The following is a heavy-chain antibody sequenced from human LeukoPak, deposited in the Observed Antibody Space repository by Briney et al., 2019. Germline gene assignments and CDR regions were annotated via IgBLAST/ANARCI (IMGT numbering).Heavy chain of an antibody. V-gene: IGHV4-39*07. CDR3: ARVERAYYYDSSGYYPSWFDP. CDR2: IYYSGST. Sequence: SETLSLTCSVSGGSISSSNYYWGWIRQPPGKGLEWIGSIYYSGSTYYNPSLKSRVTISVDTSKNQFSLKVTSVTAADTAVYYCARVERAYYYDSSGYYPSWFDPWGQGTLVTVSS. J-gene: IGHJ5*02. D-gene: IGHD3-22*01. CDR1: GGSISSSNYY.